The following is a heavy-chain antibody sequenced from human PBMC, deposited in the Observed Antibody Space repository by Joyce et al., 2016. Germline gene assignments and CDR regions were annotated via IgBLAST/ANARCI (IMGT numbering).Heavy chain of an antibody. J-gene: IGHJ4*02. CDR1: GFTFSSYS. CDR2: LSSSSSYI. D-gene: IGHD2-8*01. Sequence: EVQLVESGGGLVKPGGAMRLSCADSGFTFSSYSMRWVRQVPGKGLEWVSSLSSSSSYIKYTDSVNGRFTISRDNAKNSLYLQMNSLRVEDTAVYYCARSSYTNGIFDYWGQGTLVTVSS. CDR3: ARSSYTNGIFDY. V-gene: IGHV3-21*01.